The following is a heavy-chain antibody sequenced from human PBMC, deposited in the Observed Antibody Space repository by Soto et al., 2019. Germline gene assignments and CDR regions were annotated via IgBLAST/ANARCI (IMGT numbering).Heavy chain of an antibody. D-gene: IGHD1-1*01. Sequence: ASVKVSCKASGYTVTSYGISWVRQAPGQGLEWMGWISAYNGNTNYAQKLQGRVTMTTDTSTSTAYMELRSLRSDDTAVYYCARTPRERHAVVEVLNWFDPWCQGTLVTVSS. CDR1: GYTVTSYG. CDR3: ARTPRERHAVVEVLNWFDP. V-gene: IGHV1-18*01. J-gene: IGHJ5*02. CDR2: ISAYNGNT.